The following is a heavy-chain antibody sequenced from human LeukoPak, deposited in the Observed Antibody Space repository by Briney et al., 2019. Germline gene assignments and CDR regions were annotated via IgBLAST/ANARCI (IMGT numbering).Heavy chain of an antibody. D-gene: IGHD4-23*01. Sequence: ASVKVSCKASGYTFTGYYMHWVRQAPGQGLEWMGWINPNSGGTSYAQKFQGRVTMTRDMSTSTVYMELSSLRSEDTAVYYCAREAGMTTVVNFDYWGQGTLVTVSS. J-gene: IGHJ4*02. CDR1: GYTFTGYY. CDR2: INPNSGGT. CDR3: AREAGMTTVVNFDY. V-gene: IGHV1-2*02.